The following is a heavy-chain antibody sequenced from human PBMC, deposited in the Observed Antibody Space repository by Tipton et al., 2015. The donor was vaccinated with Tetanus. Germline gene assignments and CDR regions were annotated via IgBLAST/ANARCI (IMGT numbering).Heavy chain of an antibody. CDR3: ALLAPSGVNGMDV. D-gene: IGHD2-8*01. J-gene: IGHJ6*02. CDR2: ISYDGSNK. V-gene: IGHV3-30*04. Sequence: SLRLSCAASGFTSSSYAMHWVRQAPGKGLEWVAVISYDGSNKYYADSVKGRFTISRDNSKNTLYLQMNSLRAEDTAVYYCALLAPSGVNGMDVWGQGTTVTVSS. CDR1: GFTSSSYA.